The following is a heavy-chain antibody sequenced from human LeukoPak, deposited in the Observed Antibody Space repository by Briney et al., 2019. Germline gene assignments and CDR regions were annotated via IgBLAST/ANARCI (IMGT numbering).Heavy chain of an antibody. CDR1: GGSIKGYD. Sequence: PSETLSLTCTVSGGSIKGYDWNWIRQSPGKGLEWIGYIFYSGSTNFNPSLKSRVSMSVDTSKNQFSLKLTSVTAADTAVYYCARESPIVGANLGGFDSWGQGTLVTVSS. CDR2: IFYSGST. CDR3: ARESPIVGANLGGFDS. V-gene: IGHV4-59*01. J-gene: IGHJ4*02. D-gene: IGHD1-26*01.